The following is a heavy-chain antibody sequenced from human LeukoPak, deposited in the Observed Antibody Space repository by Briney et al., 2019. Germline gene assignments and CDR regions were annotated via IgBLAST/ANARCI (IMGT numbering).Heavy chain of an antibody. Sequence: GGSLRLSCAASGFTFSSYGMHWVRQAPGKGLEWVAVISYDGSNKYYADSVKGRFTISRDNSKNTLYLQMNSLRAEDTAVYYCARGHLKPGIAVAGTRDWGQGTLVTVSS. CDR2: ISYDGSNK. J-gene: IGHJ4*02. D-gene: IGHD6-19*01. CDR3: ARGHLKPGIAVAGTRD. CDR1: GFTFSSYG. V-gene: IGHV3-30*03.